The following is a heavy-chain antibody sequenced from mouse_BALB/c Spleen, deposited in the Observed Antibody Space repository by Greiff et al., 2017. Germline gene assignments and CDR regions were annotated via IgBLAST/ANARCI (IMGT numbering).Heavy chain of an antibody. CDR3: ARGGNSGYFDY. V-gene: IGHV5-17*02. D-gene: IGHD2-1*01. CDR2: ISSGSSTI. CDR1: GFTFSSFG. J-gene: IGHJ2*01. Sequence: EVKLQESGGGLVQPGGSRKLSCAASGFTFSSFGMHWVRQAPEKGLEWVAYISSGSSTIYYADTVKGRFTISRDNPKNTLFLQMTSLRSEDTAMYYCARGGNSGYFDYWGQGTTLTVSS.